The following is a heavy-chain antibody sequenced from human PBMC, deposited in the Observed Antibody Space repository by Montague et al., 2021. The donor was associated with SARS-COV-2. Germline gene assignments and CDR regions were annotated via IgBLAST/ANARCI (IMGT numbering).Heavy chain of an antibody. CDR1: GGSFGDDH. Sequence: SETLSLTCAVYGGSFGDDHWSWIRQPPGKGLEWIGNISQSGRTNYNPPLKSRVTISVDTSKNQFSLKLTSVTAADTGLYFCARGHLSVSMIVVVFTSASYYFDYWGQGAQVTVSS. CDR3: ARGHLSVSMIVVVFTSASYYFDY. CDR2: ISQSGRT. J-gene: IGHJ4*02. D-gene: IGHD3-22*01. V-gene: IGHV4-34*01.